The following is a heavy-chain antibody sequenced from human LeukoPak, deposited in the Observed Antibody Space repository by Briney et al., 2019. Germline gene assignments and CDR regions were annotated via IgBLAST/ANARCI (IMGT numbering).Heavy chain of an antibody. Sequence: SETLSFTCTVSGDSISSYYWSWIRQPPGKGLEWIGWSYHRGSTSYNPSLKSRVAISVDTSKNQFSLKLSSVTAADTAVFHCVRDRELGYWGQGTLVTVSS. D-gene: IGHD1-1*01. J-gene: IGHJ4*02. CDR1: GDSISSYY. V-gene: IGHV4-59*01. CDR3: VRDRELGY. CDR2: SYHRGST.